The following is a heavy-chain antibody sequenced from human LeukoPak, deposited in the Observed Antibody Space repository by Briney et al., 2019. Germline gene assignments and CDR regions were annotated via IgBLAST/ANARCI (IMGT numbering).Heavy chain of an antibody. J-gene: IGHJ4*02. CDR1: GGSVSAFY. V-gene: IGHV4-59*02. D-gene: IGHD5-12*01. Sequence: ASETLSLTCTVSGGSVSAFYWSWIRQPPGKGLQWIGYVSYTGSTNHTGSTNYNPSLKRRVNISVDTSNNKFSLKLSSLTAADTAVYFCARNRVATIYGKFDYWGQGTLVTVSS. CDR2: VSYTGSTNHTGST. CDR3: ARNRVATIYGKFDY.